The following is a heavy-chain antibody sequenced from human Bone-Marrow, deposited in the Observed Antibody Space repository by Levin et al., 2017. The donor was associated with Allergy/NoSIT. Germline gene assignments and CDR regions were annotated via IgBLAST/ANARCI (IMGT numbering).Heavy chain of an antibody. J-gene: IGHJ3*02. CDR2: ISSGGSLI. CDR3: AREQADADNRIDAVDI. V-gene: IGHV3-48*03. Sequence: PGGSLRLSCAGSGFTFSNYEMHWVRQAPGKGLEWVSYISSGGSLIYYADSVKGRFTISRDNAKNSLFLQMNSLRAEDTAVYYCAREQADADNRIDAVDIWGQGTLVIVSS. D-gene: IGHD5-24*01. CDR1: GFTFSNYE.